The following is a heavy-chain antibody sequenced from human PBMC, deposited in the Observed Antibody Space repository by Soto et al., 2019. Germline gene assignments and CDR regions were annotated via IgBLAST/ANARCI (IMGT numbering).Heavy chain of an antibody. CDR3: ARKSGTSGNSGRFDY. V-gene: IGHV3-30*03. J-gene: IGHJ4*02. Sequence: QVQLVESGGGVVQPGRSLRLSCAASGFTFSNFGMHWVRQAPGKGLEWVAVTSYDGSNKYYADSVKGRFTISRDNSKNTLYLQMSGLRAEDTAVYYCARKSGTSGNSGRFDYWGQGTLVTVSS. CDR1: GFTFSNFG. D-gene: IGHD2-15*01. CDR2: TSYDGSNK.